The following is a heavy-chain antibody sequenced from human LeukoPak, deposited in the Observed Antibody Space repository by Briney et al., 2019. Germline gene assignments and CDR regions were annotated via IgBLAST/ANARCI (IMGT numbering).Heavy chain of an antibody. J-gene: IGHJ4*02. CDR3: GGSSWTIPPDY. Sequence: GGSLILSCAASGFTLSDYYMSWIRPAPGKGLEWVSYISSSGSTIYYADSVKGRLTLSRDNAKNSLYLQKNSLRAEDTAVYYCGGSSWTIPPDYWGQGTLVTVSS. CDR2: ISSSGSTI. CDR1: GFTLSDYY. D-gene: IGHD6-13*01. V-gene: IGHV3-11*01.